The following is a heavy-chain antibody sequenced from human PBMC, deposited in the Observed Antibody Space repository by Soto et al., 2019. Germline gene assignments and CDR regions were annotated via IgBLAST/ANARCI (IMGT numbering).Heavy chain of an antibody. D-gene: IGHD2-15*01. Sequence: QLQLQESGSGLVKPSQTLSLTCAVSGGSISSGGYSWSWIRQPPGKGLEWIGYIYHSGSTYYNPYLQSRVTMSVDRSKNQFSLKLSSVTAADTAVYYCARVGILFAFDIWGQGTMVTVSS. CDR3: ARVGILFAFDI. J-gene: IGHJ3*02. V-gene: IGHV4-30-2*01. CDR1: GGSISSGGYS. CDR2: IYHSGST.